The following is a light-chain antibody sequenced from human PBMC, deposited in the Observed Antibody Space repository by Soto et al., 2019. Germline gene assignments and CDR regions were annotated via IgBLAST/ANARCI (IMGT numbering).Light chain of an antibody. J-gene: IGKJ1*01. Sequence: EIMLTQSPGTLSLSPGERATLSCRASQSVSSSFLAWYQQKPGQAPRLLIYGASIRATGIPDRFSGSGSGTQFPLTISRLEPEDFAMYLCQHYGTSLWTFGQGPKVEIK. CDR2: GAS. CDR1: QSVSSSF. V-gene: IGKV3-20*01. CDR3: QHYGTSLWT.